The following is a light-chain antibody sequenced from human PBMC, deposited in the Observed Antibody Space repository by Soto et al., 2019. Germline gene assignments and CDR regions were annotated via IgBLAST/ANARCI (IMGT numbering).Light chain of an antibody. Sequence: QSVLTQPPSVSAAPGQKVTISCSGSSSNIGNNYVSWYQQLPGTAPKLLIYDNNKRPSGIPDRFAGSKSGTSATLGITGLQTGDEADYYCQVWDSRADHVVFAGGIKLSVL. V-gene: IGLV1-51*01. CDR1: SSNIGNNY. CDR3: QVWDSRADHVV. J-gene: IGLJ2*01. CDR2: DNN.